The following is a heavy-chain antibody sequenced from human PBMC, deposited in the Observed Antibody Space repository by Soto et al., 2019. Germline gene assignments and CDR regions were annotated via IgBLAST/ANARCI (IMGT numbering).Heavy chain of an antibody. J-gene: IGHJ6*02. CDR1: VGSISDFY. CDR2: LYYTGST. CDR3: ARGGGYDFRSSQAPPIDV. V-gene: IGHV4-59*01. D-gene: IGHD3-3*01. Sequence: SETLSLTSNVPVGSISDFYWSWIRQSPGKRLEWIGYLYYTGSTNYNPALKSRVTISLDTSKNQFSLKVRSVTAADTAVYYCARGGGYDFRSSQAPPIDVWGQGTTVTVSS.